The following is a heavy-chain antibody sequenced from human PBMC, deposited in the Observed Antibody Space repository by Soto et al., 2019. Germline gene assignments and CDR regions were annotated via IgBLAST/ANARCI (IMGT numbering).Heavy chain of an antibody. CDR3: ARVRNDYGDDNHYYYYGMDV. CDR2: IWYDGSNK. V-gene: IGHV3-33*01. J-gene: IGHJ6*02. Sequence: QVQLVESGGGVVQPGRSLRLSCAASGFTFSSYGMHWVRQAPGKGLEWVAVIWYDGSNKYYADSVKGRFTISRDNSKNTLYLQMNSLRAEDTAVYYCARVRNDYGDDNHYYYYGMDVWGQGTTVTVSS. D-gene: IGHD4-17*01. CDR1: GFTFSSYG.